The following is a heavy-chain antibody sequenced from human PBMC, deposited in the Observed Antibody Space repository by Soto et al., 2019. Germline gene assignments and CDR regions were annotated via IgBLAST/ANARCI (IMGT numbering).Heavy chain of an antibody. Sequence: EVQLLESGGGLVQPGGSLRLSCAASGFTFSSYAMSWVRQAPGKGLEWVSAISGSGGSTYYADSVKGRFTISRDNSKNTLYLQMNSVRAEDTAVYYCAKGGYCSSTSCYAFWYFDLWGRGTLVTVSS. J-gene: IGHJ2*01. CDR3: AKGGYCSSTSCYAFWYFDL. D-gene: IGHD2-2*01. V-gene: IGHV3-23*01. CDR1: GFTFSSYA. CDR2: ISGSGGST.